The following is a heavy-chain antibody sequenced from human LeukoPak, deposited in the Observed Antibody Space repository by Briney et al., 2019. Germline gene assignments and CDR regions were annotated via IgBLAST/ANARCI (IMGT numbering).Heavy chain of an antibody. CDR2: ISGSGGNT. J-gene: IGHJ4*02. Sequence: PGGTLRLSCAASGFSFSIYGMSWVRQTPGKGLEWVSGISGSGGNTYYTDSVKGRFTISRDNTKNTLYLQMNSLRAEETAVYYCATRYCSSTSCLDYWGQGTLVTVSS. CDR1: GFSFSIYG. D-gene: IGHD2-2*01. CDR3: ATRYCSSTSCLDY. V-gene: IGHV3-23*01.